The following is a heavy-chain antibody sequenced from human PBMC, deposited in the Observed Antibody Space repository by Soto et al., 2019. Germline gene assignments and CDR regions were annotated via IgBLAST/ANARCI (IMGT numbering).Heavy chain of an antibody. Sequence: SVKVSCKASGGTFSSYAISWVRQAPGQGLEWMGGIIPIFGTANYAQKFQGRVTITADESTSTAYMELSSLRSEDTAVYYCARDLEGRSSSSANWFDPWGQGTLVTVSS. CDR1: GGTFSSYA. CDR2: IIPIFGTA. CDR3: ARDLEGRSSSSANWFDP. J-gene: IGHJ5*02. V-gene: IGHV1-69*13. D-gene: IGHD6-6*01.